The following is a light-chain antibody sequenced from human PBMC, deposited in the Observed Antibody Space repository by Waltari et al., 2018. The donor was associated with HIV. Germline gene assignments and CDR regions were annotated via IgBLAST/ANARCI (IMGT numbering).Light chain of an antibody. J-gene: IGLJ2*01. V-gene: IGLV1-36*01. CDR2: YDD. CDR3: AAWDDSLNGVV. Sequence: QSVLTQPPSVSEAPRQRVTISCSGRSSHTGNTAVNWYQQLPGKPPKLLIYYDDRLASGVSDRFSGSKSGTSASLAISGLQSEDESDYYCAAWDDSLNGVVFGGGTKLTVL. CDR1: SSHTGNTA.